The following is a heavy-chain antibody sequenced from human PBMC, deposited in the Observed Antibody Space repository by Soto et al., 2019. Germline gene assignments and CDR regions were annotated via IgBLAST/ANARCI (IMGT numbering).Heavy chain of an antibody. J-gene: IGHJ3*02. CDR3: ARDHRYCSSTSCYPPDAFDI. V-gene: IGHV1-2*04. CDR2: INPNSGGT. D-gene: IGHD2-2*01. CDR1: GYTFTGYY. Sequence: ASVKVSCKASGYTFTGYYMHWVRQAPGQGLEWMGWINPNSGGTNYAQKFQGWVTMTRDTSISTAYMELSRLRSDDTAVYYCARDHRYCSSTSCYPPDAFDIWGQGTMVTVSS.